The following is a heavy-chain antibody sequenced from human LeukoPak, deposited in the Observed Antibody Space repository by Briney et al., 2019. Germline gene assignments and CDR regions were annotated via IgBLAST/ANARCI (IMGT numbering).Heavy chain of an antibody. Sequence: ASVKVSCKASGYTFTGYYMHWVRQAPGRGLEGMGWINPNSGATKYAQKFQGRVTMTRDTSISTAYMEVSRLRFDDTAAYYCARDGGWYQLLWWFDPWGQGTLVTVSS. V-gene: IGHV1-2*02. CDR1: GYTFTGYY. J-gene: IGHJ5*02. D-gene: IGHD2-2*01. CDR3: ARDGGWYQLLWWFDP. CDR2: INPNSGAT.